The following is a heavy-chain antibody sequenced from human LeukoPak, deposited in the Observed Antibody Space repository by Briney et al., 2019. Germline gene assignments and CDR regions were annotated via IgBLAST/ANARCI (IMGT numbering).Heavy chain of an antibody. J-gene: IGHJ5*01. CDR1: GLIFRNYA. CDR3: AKGGHYSFFDS. V-gene: IGHV3-23*01. D-gene: IGHD3-10*01. Sequence: PGGSLRLSCALSGLIFRNYAMTWVRQAPGKGLEWVSTVSGKGDETFYADSVKRRFTLSTDNSKNAFYLQMNSLRAEDTAVYYCAKGGHYSFFDSWGQGTLVTVSS. CDR2: VSGKGDET.